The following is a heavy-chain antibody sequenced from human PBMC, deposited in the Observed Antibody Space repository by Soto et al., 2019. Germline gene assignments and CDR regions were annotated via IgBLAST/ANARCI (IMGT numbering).Heavy chain of an antibody. CDR3: ARDTPPTDY. CDR2: ISAYNTNT. CDR1: GYTFTSYH. Sequence: QVQLVQSGAEVKKPGASVKVSCKTSGYTFTSYHISWVRQAPGQGLEWMGWISAYNTNTNYAQKFQGRVTMTTDTLTSTPYMELRSLRSDDTAVYYCARDTPPTDYWGQGTLVTVSS. V-gene: IGHV1-18*01. J-gene: IGHJ4*02.